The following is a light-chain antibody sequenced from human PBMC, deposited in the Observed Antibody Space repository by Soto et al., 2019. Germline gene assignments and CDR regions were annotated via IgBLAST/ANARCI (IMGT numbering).Light chain of an antibody. J-gene: IGKJ4*01. CDR1: QSILSSSNNKNY. CDR3: QQYFSAPLT. CDR2: WAP. V-gene: IGKV4-1*01. Sequence: DIVMTQSPDSLAVSLGERATINCKSSQSILSSSNNKNYLAWYQQRPGQPPKLLIYWAPTRQSGVPDRISGSGSGADFTLTISSLQAEDVAVYYCQQYFSAPLTFGGGTKVEIK.